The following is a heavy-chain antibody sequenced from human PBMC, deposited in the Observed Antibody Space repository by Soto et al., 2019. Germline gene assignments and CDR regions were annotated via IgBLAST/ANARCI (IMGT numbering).Heavy chain of an antibody. J-gene: IGHJ4*02. D-gene: IGHD2-15*01. V-gene: IGHV1-69*01. Sequence: QVQLVQSGAEVKKPGSSVKVSCKASGGTFSSYAISWVRQAPGQGLEWMGGIIPIFGTANYAQKFQGRVTITADESTSTADMELSSLRSEDTAVYYCAGPSRTGYCSGGSCYSYDYWGQGTLVTVSS. CDR3: AGPSRTGYCSGGSCYSYDY. CDR2: IIPIFGTA. CDR1: GGTFSSYA.